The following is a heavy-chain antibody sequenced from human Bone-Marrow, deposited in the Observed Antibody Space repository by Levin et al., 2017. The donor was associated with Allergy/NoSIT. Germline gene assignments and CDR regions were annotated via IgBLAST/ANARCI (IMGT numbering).Heavy chain of an antibody. CDR3: ARDGEMGLEPFDY. D-gene: IGHD1-1*01. J-gene: IGHJ4*02. Sequence: GESLKISCAASGFTFSSYGMHWVRQAPGKGLEWVAVIWYDGSNKYYADSVKGRFTISRDNSKNTLYLQMNSLRAEDTAVYYCARDGEMGLEPFDYWGQGTLVTVSS. CDR1: GFTFSSYG. CDR2: IWYDGSNK. V-gene: IGHV3-33*01.